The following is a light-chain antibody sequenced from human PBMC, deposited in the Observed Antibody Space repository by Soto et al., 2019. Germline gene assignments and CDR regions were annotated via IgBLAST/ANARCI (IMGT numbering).Light chain of an antibody. Sequence: QMTQSPCALTASVGDRVNITCRASQSISSYLNWYQQKPGKAPKLLIYAASSLQGGVPSRFSGSGSGTDFTLTISSLQPEDFATYYCQQSYSTPITFGQGTRLEIK. CDR3: QQSYSTPIT. V-gene: IGKV1-39*01. CDR1: QSISSY. J-gene: IGKJ5*01. CDR2: AAS.